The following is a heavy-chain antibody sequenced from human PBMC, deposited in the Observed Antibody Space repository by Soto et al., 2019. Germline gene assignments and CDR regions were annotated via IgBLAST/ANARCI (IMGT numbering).Heavy chain of an antibody. J-gene: IGHJ4*02. D-gene: IGHD4-17*01. Sequence: SETLSLTCAVSGGSIRSSNLWSWIRQPPGKGLEWIGYIYHSGSTYYNPSLKSRVTISVDRSKNQFSLKLSSVTAADTAVYYCARGVTTVTTIDYWGQGTLVTVSS. CDR3: ARGVTTVTTIDY. CDR2: IYHSGST. V-gene: IGHV4-30-2*01. CDR1: GGSIRSSNL.